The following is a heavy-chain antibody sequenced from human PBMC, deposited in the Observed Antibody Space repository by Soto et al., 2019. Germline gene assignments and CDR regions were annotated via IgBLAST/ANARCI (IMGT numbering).Heavy chain of an antibody. J-gene: IGHJ4*02. D-gene: IGHD7-27*01. CDR2: IYNHGQI. Sequence: EVRLVESGGGLTQPGGSLRLSCVVSGFIVSRSHMMWVRQAPGKGLEGVSVIYNHGQINYVDPVKGRFTIARDNSKNTIYLQMNSLKVEDTAVYYYVRVTGAERHWGQGALVTVSS. CDR3: VRVTGAERH. V-gene: IGHV3-53*01. CDR1: GFIVSRSH.